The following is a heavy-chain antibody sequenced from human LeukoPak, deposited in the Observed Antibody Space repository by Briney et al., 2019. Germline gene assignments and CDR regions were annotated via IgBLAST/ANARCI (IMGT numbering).Heavy chain of an antibody. D-gene: IGHD3-9*01. CDR2: MHIGGTT. CDR1: GGSINNRNHY. CDR3: AKTYDLLTGYSVFDS. V-gene: IGHV4-39*01. Sequence: KPSETLSLTCTVSGGSINNRNHYWGWMRQPPGQGLEWIGSMHIGGTTYPNPSLKSRLTISVDTSKNQFSLKVTSVTAADTAVYYCAKTYDLLTGYSVFDSWGEGTLVTVSS. J-gene: IGHJ5*01.